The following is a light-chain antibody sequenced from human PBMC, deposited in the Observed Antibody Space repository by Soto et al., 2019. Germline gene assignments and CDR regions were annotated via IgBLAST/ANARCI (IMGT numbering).Light chain of an antibody. V-gene: IGLV8-61*01. J-gene: IGLJ3*02. CDR3: VLYMGSGWV. CDR1: SGSVSTSYY. CDR2: STN. Sequence: QAVVTQEPSVSVSPGRTVTLTCGLSSGSVSTSYYPSWYQQTPGQAPRTLIYSTNTRSSGVPDRFSGSILGNKAALTITGAQADDESDYYCVLYMGSGWVFGGGTKLTVL.